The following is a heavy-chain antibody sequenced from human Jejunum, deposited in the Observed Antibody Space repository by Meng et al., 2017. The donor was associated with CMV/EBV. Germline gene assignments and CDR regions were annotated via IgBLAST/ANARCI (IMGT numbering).Heavy chain of an antibody. CDR3: TKDQVLL. CDR2: IKSKRDGETT. J-gene: IGHJ4*02. CDR1: GFIFSSAW. D-gene: IGHD3-10*01. V-gene: IGHV3-15*01. Sequence: EVRLVESGGGLLKPGGSLRLSCSTSGFIFSSAWMNWVRQVPGKGLDWVGRIKSKRDGETTDYAAPVKGRITISRDDSKNTLYLQMNSLRTEDTAVYYCTKDQVLLWGQGTLVTVSS.